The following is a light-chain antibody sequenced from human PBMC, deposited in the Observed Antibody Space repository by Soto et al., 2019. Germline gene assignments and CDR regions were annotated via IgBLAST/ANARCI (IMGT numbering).Light chain of an antibody. CDR3: AAWDDSLHGPMM. V-gene: IGLV1-44*01. Sequence: QSVLTQPPSAYGTPGQRVTISCSGSISNIGSNTVNWYQQLPRTAPKLLIYSDNQRPSGVPDRFSGSKFGTSASLAISGLQSEDEADYYCAAWDDSLHGPMMFGGGTKLTVL. CDR2: SDN. CDR1: ISNIGSNT. J-gene: IGLJ3*02.